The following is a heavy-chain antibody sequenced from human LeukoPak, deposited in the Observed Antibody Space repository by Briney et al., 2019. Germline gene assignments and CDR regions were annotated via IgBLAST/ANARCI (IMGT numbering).Heavy chain of an antibody. V-gene: IGHV3-66*04. Sequence: GGSPRLSCAASGFTVSSNYMSWVRQAPGKGLEWVSVIYSGGSTYYADSVKGRFTISRDNSKNTLYLQMNSLRAEDTAVYYCARHNTGYSDSSGGYYFDYWGQGTLVTVSS. CDR3: ARHNTGYSDSSGGYYFDY. J-gene: IGHJ4*02. D-gene: IGHD6-19*01. CDR2: IYSGGST. CDR1: GFTVSSNY.